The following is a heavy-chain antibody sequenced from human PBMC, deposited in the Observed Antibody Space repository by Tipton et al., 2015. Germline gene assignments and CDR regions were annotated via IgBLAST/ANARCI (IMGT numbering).Heavy chain of an antibody. Sequence: TLSLTCTVSGGSISGGNYYWTWIRQPPGKGLEWIGYIYYTGTTYYNPSLKSRLSMSLGTSKNQFSLKLSSVTAADTAIYYCAREGGYKYGRGDYFDYWGQGILVTVSS. CDR3: AREGGYKYGRGDYFDY. J-gene: IGHJ4*02. V-gene: IGHV4-30-4*01. D-gene: IGHD5-18*01. CDR2: IYYTGTT. CDR1: GGSISGGNYY.